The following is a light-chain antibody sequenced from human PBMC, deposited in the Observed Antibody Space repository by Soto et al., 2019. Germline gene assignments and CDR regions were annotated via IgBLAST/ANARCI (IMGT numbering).Light chain of an antibody. CDR3: AAWDDSLTGVI. V-gene: IGLV1-47*01. Sequence: VLTQPPSASGTPGQRVTISCSGSSSSIGSNYVYWYRQFPGTAPKLLIHRDNQRPSGVPDRFAGSKSGSSASLAISGLRSEDEADYYCAAWDDSLTGVIFGGGTKVTVL. CDR1: SSSIGSNY. J-gene: IGLJ2*01. CDR2: RDN.